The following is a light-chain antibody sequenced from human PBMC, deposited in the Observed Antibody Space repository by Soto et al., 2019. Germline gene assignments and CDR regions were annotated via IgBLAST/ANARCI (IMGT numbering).Light chain of an antibody. V-gene: IGLV2-14*01. CDR1: SSDVGGYNY. CDR2: DVN. J-gene: IGLJ2*01. CDR3: SSYTSSSTPL. Sequence: QSVLTQPASVSGSPGQSITISCTGTSSDVGGYNYVSWYQQHPGKAPKLMIYDVNNRPSGVSYRFSGSKSGNTASLTISGLQAEDEAVYYCSSYTSSSTPLFGGGTKLTVL.